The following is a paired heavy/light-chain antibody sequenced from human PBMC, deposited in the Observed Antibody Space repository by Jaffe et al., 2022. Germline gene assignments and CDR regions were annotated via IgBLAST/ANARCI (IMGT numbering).Heavy chain of an antibody. Sequence: QVQLQESGPGLVKPSGTLSLTCAVSGGSISSSNWWSWIRQPPGKGLEWIGEIYHSGSTNYNPSLKSRVTISVDKSKNQFSLKLSSVTAADTAVYYCARFRPYQWELMERVDDAFDIWGQGTMVTVSS. CDR1: GGSISSSNW. CDR3: ARFRPYQWELMERVDDAFDI. CDR2: IYHSGST. V-gene: IGHV4-4*02. J-gene: IGHJ3*02. D-gene: IGHD1-26*01.
Light chain of an antibody. CDR2: EVS. J-gene: IGLJ1*01. CDR3: SSYTSSSTRV. Sequence: QSALTQPASVSGSPGQSITISCTGTSSDVGGYNYVSWYQQHPGKAPKLMIYEVSNRPSGVSNRFSGSKSGNTASLTISGLQAEDEADYYCSSYTSSSTRVFGTGTKVTVL. V-gene: IGLV2-14*01. CDR1: SSDVGGYNY.